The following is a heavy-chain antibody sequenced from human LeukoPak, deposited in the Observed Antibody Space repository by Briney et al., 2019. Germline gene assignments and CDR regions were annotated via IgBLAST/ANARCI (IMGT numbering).Heavy chain of an antibody. V-gene: IGHV1-8*01. D-gene: IGHD6-25*01. Sequence: ASVKVSCKASGYSYTSYDDNWVRQAPGQGLEWMGWFNPKSGNAGYALKFQGRVTMTRNISMTTAYMELNSLTSEDTAVYYCARGVGSAINKEAFDIWGQGTVVTVSS. CDR3: ARGVGSAINKEAFDI. CDR1: GYSYTSYD. CDR2: FNPKSGNA. J-gene: IGHJ3*02.